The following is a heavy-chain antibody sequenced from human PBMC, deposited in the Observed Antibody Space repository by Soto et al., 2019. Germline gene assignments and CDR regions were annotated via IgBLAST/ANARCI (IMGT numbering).Heavy chain of an antibody. CDR2: IIPILGIA. J-gene: IGHJ1*01. Sequence: GASVKVSCKASGGTFSSYTISWVRQAPGQGLEWMGRIIPILGIANYAQKFQGRVTITADKSTSTAYMELSSLRSEDTAVYYCARAGGPYYYDSSGYSAEYFQHWGQGTLVTVSS. V-gene: IGHV1-69*02. CDR1: GGTFSSYT. D-gene: IGHD3-22*01. CDR3: ARAGGPYYYDSSGYSAEYFQH.